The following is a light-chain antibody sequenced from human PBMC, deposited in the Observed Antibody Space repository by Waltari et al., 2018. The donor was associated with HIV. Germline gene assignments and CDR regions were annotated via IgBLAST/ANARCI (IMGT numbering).Light chain of an antibody. J-gene: IGKJ3*01. CDR2: DAS. CDR3: QQLSSFPLT. CDR1: QAVANK. Sequence: DIQMTQSPSSLSASVGDRVSITCRAIQAVANKVIWFQQKPGKAPKLLIYDASRLPSGVPSRFSGSGSGTDFTLSINDVQPDDFASYFCQQLSSFPLTFGPGTRVDVK. V-gene: IGKV1-39*01.